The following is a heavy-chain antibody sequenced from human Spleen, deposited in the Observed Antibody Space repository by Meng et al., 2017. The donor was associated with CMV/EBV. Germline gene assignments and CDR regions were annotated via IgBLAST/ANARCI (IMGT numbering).Heavy chain of an antibody. Sequence: LTCPAYGGSLSGYYWSWIRQPPGKGLEWIGEINHSGSTNYNSSLKSRVTISVDTSKNQISLKLSSVTAADTAVYYCARAGRTSDWLDPWGQGTLVTVSS. V-gene: IGHV4-34*01. CDR1: GGSLSGYY. CDR2: INHSGST. CDR3: ARAGRTSDWLDP. J-gene: IGHJ5*02.